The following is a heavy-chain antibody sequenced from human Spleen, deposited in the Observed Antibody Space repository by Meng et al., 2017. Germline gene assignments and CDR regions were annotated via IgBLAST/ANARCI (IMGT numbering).Heavy chain of an antibody. CDR1: GGSFSGYY. V-gene: IGHV4-34*01. Sequence: VQHQQWGAGLLKPSETLSLTCAVYGGSFSGYYWSWIRQPPGKGLEWIGEINHSGSTNYNPSLKSRVTISVDTSKNQFSLKLSSVTAADTAVYYCARGPADIVVVVAATLLDYWGQGTLVTVSS. CDR3: ARGPADIVVVVAATLLDY. J-gene: IGHJ4*02. CDR2: INHSGST. D-gene: IGHD2-15*01.